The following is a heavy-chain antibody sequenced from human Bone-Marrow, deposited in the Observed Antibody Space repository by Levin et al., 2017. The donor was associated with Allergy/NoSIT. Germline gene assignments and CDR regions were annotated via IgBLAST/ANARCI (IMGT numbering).Heavy chain of an antibody. CDR2: INVNSGHT. V-gene: IGHV1-18*01. CDR1: GYTFTDYG. Sequence: ASVKVSCKASGYTFTDYGISWVRQAPGQGLEWMGWINVNSGHTNHVQKFQGRVTMTKDTSTKTAYMELRSLRSDDTAIYYCARGFDRWGQGTLVTVSS. J-gene: IGHJ4*02. CDR3: ARGFDR.